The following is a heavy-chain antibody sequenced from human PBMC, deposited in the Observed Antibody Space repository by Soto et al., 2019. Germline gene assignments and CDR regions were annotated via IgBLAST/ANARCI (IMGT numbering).Heavy chain of an antibody. D-gene: IGHD4-17*01. V-gene: IGHV3-30-3*01. CDR3: ARDGPDYGDFDY. CDR1: GFTFSSYA. CDR2: ISYDGGNK. J-gene: IGHJ4*02. Sequence: GGSLRLSCAASGFTFSSYAMHWVRQAPGKGLEWVAVISYDGGNKYYADSVKGRFTISRDNSKNTLYLQMNSLRAEDTAVYYCARDGPDYGDFDYWGQGTLVTVSS.